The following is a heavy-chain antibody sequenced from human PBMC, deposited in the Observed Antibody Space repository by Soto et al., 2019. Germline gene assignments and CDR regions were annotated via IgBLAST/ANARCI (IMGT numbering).Heavy chain of an antibody. CDR2: ISAYNGNT. J-gene: IGHJ3*02. D-gene: IGHD2-15*01. Sequence: ASVKVSCKASGYTFTSYDINWVRQATGQGLEWMGWISAYNGNTNYAQKLQGRVTMTTDTSTSTAYMELRSLRSDDTAVYYCARDKSCSGGSCYPFGAFDIWGQGTMVTVSS. CDR3: ARDKSCSGGSCYPFGAFDI. V-gene: IGHV1-18*01. CDR1: GYTFTSYD.